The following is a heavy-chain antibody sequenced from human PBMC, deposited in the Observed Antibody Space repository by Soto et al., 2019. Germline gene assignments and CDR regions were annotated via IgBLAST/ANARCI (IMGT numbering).Heavy chain of an antibody. D-gene: IGHD2-2*01. J-gene: IGHJ1*01. CDR3: ARASSLSGGHRASEF. V-gene: IGHV1-2*02. CDR1: GYTFTDHY. CDR2: MHPNNGAT. Sequence: ASVKVSCKASGYTFTDHYLLWVRQAPGQGLEWMGWMHPNNGATNFAQKFQGRVTMTRDTSISTAYPEIPRLKSDDTAVYFCARASSLSGGHRASEFWGQGTLVTVYS.